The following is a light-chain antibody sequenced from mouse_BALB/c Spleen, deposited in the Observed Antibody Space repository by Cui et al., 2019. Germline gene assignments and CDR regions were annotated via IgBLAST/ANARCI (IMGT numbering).Light chain of an antibody. CDR3: QHFWGTPFT. Sequence: DIQMTQSPASLSVSVGETVTITCRASENIYSNLAWYQQKQGKSPQLLVYAATNLADGVPSRFSGSGSGTQYSLKINSLQSDDFGSYYCQHFWGTPFTFGSGTKLEIK. V-gene: IGKV12-46*01. CDR2: AAT. J-gene: IGKJ4*01. CDR1: ENIYSN.